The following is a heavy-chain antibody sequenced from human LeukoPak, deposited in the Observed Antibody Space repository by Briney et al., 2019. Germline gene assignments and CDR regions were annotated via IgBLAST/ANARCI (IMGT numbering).Heavy chain of an antibody. CDR2: IGVSGAIT. J-gene: IGHJ6*03. CDR1: GFTFSSYG. D-gene: IGHD4-11*01. V-gene: IGHV3-23*01. Sequence: PGGSLRLSCAASGFTFSSYGMTWVRQAPGKGLEWVSSIGVSGAITHYTDAVKGRFSISRDNSKNTVYLQMNSPRAEDTALYYCAKESVTTTYYYYMDVWGTGTTVTVSS. CDR3: AKESVTTTYYYYMDV.